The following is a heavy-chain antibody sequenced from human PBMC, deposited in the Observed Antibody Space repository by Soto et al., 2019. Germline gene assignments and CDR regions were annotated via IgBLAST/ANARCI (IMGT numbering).Heavy chain of an antibody. CDR2: IFVYGGEAT. D-gene: IGHD2-2*01. CDR1: GFTVSTTY. CDR3: ASQAPPYCISTRCYDWFDP. V-gene: IGHV3-53*01. J-gene: IGHJ5*02. Sequence: GGSLRLSCAASGFTVSTTYMTWFRQAPGKGLEWVSGIFVYGGEATYYADSVRGRFTISRDNSKNTLYLQMNSLRADDTAVYYCASQAPPYCISTRCYDWFDPWGQGTLVTVSS.